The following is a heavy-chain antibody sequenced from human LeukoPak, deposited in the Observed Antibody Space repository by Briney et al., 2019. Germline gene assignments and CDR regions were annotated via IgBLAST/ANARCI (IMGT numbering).Heavy chain of an antibody. CDR3: ARDQYYDSSGYYKSFDY. Sequence: SETLSLTCTDSGYSISSGYYWGWIRQPPGKGLEWIGSIYHSGSTYYNPSLKSRVTISVDTSKNQFSLKLSSVTAADTAVYYCARDQYYDSSGYYKSFDYWGQGTLVTVSS. V-gene: IGHV4-38-2*02. CDR1: GYSISSGYY. J-gene: IGHJ4*02. CDR2: IYHSGST. D-gene: IGHD3-22*01.